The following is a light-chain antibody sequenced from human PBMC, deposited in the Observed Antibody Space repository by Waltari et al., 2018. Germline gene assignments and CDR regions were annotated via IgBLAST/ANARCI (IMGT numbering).Light chain of an antibody. CDR3: QQSYSLPWT. CDR1: QSISSD. Sequence: DIQMTQSPSSRAASLGDRVTITCRESQSISSDLNWYQQRPGKAPKLLIYNASSLQSGDPTKFSGSGSGTEFTLTISSLQPEDFATYYCQQSYSLPWTFGQGTNVEVK. J-gene: IGKJ1*01. V-gene: IGKV1-39*01. CDR2: NAS.